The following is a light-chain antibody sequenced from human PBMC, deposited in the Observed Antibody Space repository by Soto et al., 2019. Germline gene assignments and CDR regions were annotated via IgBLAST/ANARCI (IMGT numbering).Light chain of an antibody. V-gene: IGKV1-5*01. CDR2: DAS. J-gene: IGKJ1*01. CDR3: QHYDSFSLWT. CDR1: QSIGSS. Sequence: DIQMTQSPSILSASVGDRVIITCRASQSIGSSLAWYQQRPGKAPNLLIYDASSLGSGAPSRFSGSGSGTEFTLTISCLQPDDFVTYYCQHYDSFSLWTFGQGTRVEIK.